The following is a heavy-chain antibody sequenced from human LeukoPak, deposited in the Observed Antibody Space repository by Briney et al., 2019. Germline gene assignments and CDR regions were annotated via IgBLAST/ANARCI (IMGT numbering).Heavy chain of an antibody. J-gene: IGHJ4*02. Sequence: PSETLSLTCTVSGGSISSYYWSWLRQPAGKGLEWIGRIYTSGSTNYNPSLKSRVTMSADTSKNQFSLKLSSVTAADTAVYYCARVGSAAGTFDYWGQGTLVTVSS. CDR2: IYTSGST. D-gene: IGHD6-13*01. CDR3: ARVGSAAGTFDY. V-gene: IGHV4-4*07. CDR1: GGSISSYY.